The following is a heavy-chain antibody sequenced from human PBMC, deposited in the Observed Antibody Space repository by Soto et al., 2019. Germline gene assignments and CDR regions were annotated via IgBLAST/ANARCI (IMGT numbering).Heavy chain of an antibody. D-gene: IGHD2-2*01. CDR2: ISAYNGNT. CDR1: GYTFTSYG. CDR3: ARCPSGIVVVPAAVYGMDV. Sequence: QVQLVQSGAEVKKPGASVKVSCKASGYTFTSYGISWVRQAPGQGLEWMGWISAYNGNTNFAQKLQGRVTMTTDTSTSTAYMELRSLRSDDTAVYYCARCPSGIVVVPAAVYGMDVWGQGTTVTVSS. J-gene: IGHJ6*02. V-gene: IGHV1-18*01.